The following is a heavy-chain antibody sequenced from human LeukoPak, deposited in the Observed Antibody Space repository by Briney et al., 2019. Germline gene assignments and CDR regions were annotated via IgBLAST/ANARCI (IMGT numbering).Heavy chain of an antibody. CDR2: ISSSSSTI. Sequence: EGSLRLSCAASGFTFSSYSMNWVRQAPGKGLEWVSYISSSSSTIYYADSVKGRFTISRDNAKNSLYLQMSSLTAEDTAIYYCARDHAYRADYWGQGTLVTVSS. CDR1: GFTFSSYS. D-gene: IGHD2-2*01. V-gene: IGHV3-48*04. J-gene: IGHJ4*02. CDR3: ARDHAYRADY.